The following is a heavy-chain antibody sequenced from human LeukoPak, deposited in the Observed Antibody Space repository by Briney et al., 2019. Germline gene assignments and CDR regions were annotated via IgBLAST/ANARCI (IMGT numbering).Heavy chain of an antibody. CDR2: IYHSGST. D-gene: IGHD2-15*01. CDR1: GGSISSGGYS. V-gene: IGHV4-30-2*01. Sequence: SETLSLTCAVSGGSISSGGYSWSWIRQPPGKGLEWIGYIYHSGSTYYNPSLKSRVTISVDRSKNQFSLKLSSVTAADTAVYYCAGVVGYCSGGSCYEIPYYYYGMDVWGQGTTVTVSS. CDR3: AGVVGYCSGGSCYEIPYYYYGMDV. J-gene: IGHJ6*02.